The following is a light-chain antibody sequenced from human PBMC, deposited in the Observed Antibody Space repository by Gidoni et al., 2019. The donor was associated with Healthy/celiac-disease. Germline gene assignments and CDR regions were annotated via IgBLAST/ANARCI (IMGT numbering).Light chain of an antibody. V-gene: IGKV3-15*01. CDR2: RAS. CDR1: QSVSSN. J-gene: IGKJ1*01. CDR3: QQYNNCPPWT. Sequence: EIVMTQSPATLSVSQGERATLSCRASQSVSSNLAWYPQTPGQAPRLLTYRASTRATGIPARFSGSWSGTEFTLTISSLQSKDFAVYYCQQYNNCPPWTFGQGTKVEIK.